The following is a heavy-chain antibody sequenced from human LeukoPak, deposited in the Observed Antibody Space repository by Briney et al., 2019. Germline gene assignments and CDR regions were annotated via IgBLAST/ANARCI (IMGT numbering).Heavy chain of an antibody. CDR3: AREERNYDFWSGYYGPTRYYYYYMDV. J-gene: IGHJ6*03. Sequence: GGSLRLSCAASGFTFSSYAMHWVRQAPGKGLEWVAVISYDGSNKYYADSVKGRFTISRDNSKNTLYLQMNSLRAEDTAVYYCAREERNYDFWSGYYGPTRYYYYYMDVWGKGTTVTVSS. CDR1: GFTFSSYA. V-gene: IGHV3-30-3*01. D-gene: IGHD3-3*01. CDR2: ISYDGSNK.